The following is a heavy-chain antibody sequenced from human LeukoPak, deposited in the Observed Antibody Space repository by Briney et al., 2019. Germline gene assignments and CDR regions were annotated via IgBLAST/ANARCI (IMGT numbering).Heavy chain of an antibody. Sequence: QPGGSLRLSCAASGFTFSSYAMSWVRQVPGKGLEWVSGISGSGGSTNYADSVKGRFTISRDNSKNTLYLQMNSLRAEDTAVYYCAKGSGYSYGYYYFDYWGQGTLVTVSS. J-gene: IGHJ4*02. CDR2: ISGSGGST. CDR3: AKGSGYSYGYYYFDY. D-gene: IGHD5-18*01. V-gene: IGHV3-23*01. CDR1: GFTFSSYA.